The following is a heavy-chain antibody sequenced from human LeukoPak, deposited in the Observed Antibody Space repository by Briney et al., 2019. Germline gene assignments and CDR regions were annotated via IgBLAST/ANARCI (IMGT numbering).Heavy chain of an antibody. J-gene: IGHJ5*02. CDR1: GYTFTGYY. D-gene: IGHD2-2*01. CDR2: INPNSGGT. V-gene: IGHV1-2*02. Sequence: ASVKVSCKASGYTFTGYYMHWVRQAPGQGLEWMGWINPNSGGTNYAQKFQGRVTMTRDTPISTAYMELSRPRSDDTAVYYCARGGDIVVVPAALSWFDPWGQGTLVTVSS. CDR3: ARGGDIVVVPAALSWFDP.